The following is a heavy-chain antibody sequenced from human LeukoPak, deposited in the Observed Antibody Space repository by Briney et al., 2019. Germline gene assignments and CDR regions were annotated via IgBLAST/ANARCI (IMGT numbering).Heavy chain of an antibody. V-gene: IGHV1-2*06. J-gene: IGHJ4*02. Sequence: ASVKVSCKTSGYTFTDYYMHWVRQAPGQGLEWMGRINLRSGGTNYAQKFQGRVTVTRDTSISTVYMELSRLRSDDTAVYYCRMVTTRDYWGQGTLVTVSS. CDR1: GYTFTDYY. CDR3: RMVTTRDY. D-gene: IGHD4-23*01. CDR2: INLRSGGT.